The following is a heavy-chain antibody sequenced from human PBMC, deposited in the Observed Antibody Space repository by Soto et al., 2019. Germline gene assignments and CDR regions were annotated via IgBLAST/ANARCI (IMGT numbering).Heavy chain of an antibody. Sequence: ASVKVSCKASGYTFTSYGISWVRQAPGQGLEWMGWINAYNGNTNYAQKLQGRVTMTRNTSISTAYMELSSLRSEDTAVYYCARRLYYYYYMDVWGKGITVTVSS. CDR2: INAYNGNT. J-gene: IGHJ6*03. CDR3: ARRLYYYYYMDV. CDR1: GYTFTSYG. V-gene: IGHV1-18*01.